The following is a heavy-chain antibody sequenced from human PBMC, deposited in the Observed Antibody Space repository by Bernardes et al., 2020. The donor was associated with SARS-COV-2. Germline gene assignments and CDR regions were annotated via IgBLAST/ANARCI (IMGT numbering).Heavy chain of an antibody. J-gene: IGHJ4*02. D-gene: IGHD3-16*01. CDR1: GYTFSDYY. CDR3: ARGGDFVEFGLFTFGFF. V-gene: IGHV1-2*02. CDR2: IFPKSGAT. Sequence: ASVKVSCTASGYTFSDYYIHWVRLVPGQGLEWMGYIFPKSGATKSAQSFQGRVTMTRDTSSNTAYMDLSSLTAGDTATYYCARGGDFVEFGLFTFGFFWGQGSLVTVSA.